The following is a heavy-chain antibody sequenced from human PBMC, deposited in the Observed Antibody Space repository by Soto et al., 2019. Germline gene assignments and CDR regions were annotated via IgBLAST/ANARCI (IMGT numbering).Heavy chain of an antibody. D-gene: IGHD6-6*01. CDR1: GYSVASNSAA. J-gene: IGHJ6*02. Sequence: PSHTLSLTCAISGYSVASNSAAWNVIRQSPSRGLEWLGRTYYRSKWYNDYAVSVKSRITINPDTSKNQFSLQLNSVTPEDTAVYYCARDGSIAARIYYYGMDVWGQGTTVTVSS. CDR3: ARDGSIAARIYYYGMDV. CDR2: TYYRSKWYN. V-gene: IGHV6-1*01.